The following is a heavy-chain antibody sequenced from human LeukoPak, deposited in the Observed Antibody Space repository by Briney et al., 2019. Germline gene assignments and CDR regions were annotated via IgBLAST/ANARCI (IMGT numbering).Heavy chain of an antibody. CDR1: GFTFSSYS. D-gene: IGHD4-17*01. CDR2: ISSSSTI. Sequence: GGSLRLSCAASGFTFSSYSMNWVRQAPGKGLEWVSYISSSSTIYYSDSVKGRFTISRDNAKNSLYLQMNSLRAEDTAVYYCARDLYGDYRPGWFDRWGQGTLVTVSS. V-gene: IGHV3-48*01. CDR3: ARDLYGDYRPGWFDR. J-gene: IGHJ5*02.